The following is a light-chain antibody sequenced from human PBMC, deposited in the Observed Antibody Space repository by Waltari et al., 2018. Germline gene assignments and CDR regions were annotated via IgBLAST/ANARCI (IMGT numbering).Light chain of an antibody. CDR1: QSVSSN. CDR3: QQYNTWPPIT. Sequence: EIVMTQSPATLSVSSGERATLSCRASQSVSSNLAWYQQKPGQTPRLLIYEASTRPTGIPARFSGSGSGTEFTLSISNLQSEDFAVYYCQQYNTWPPITFGQGTRLEIK. CDR2: EAS. J-gene: IGKJ5*01. V-gene: IGKV3-15*01.